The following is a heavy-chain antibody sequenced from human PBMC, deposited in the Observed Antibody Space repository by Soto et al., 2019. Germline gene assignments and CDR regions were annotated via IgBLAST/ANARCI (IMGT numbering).Heavy chain of an antibody. Sequence: SETLSLTCTVSGGSISSGGYYWSWIRQHPGKGLEWIGYIYYSGSTYYNPSLKSRVTISVDTSKNQFSLKLSSVTAADTAVYYCARDRGAAAVFQHWGQGTLVTVSS. CDR3: ARDRGAAAVFQH. CDR1: GGSISSGGYY. J-gene: IGHJ1*01. V-gene: IGHV4-31*03. D-gene: IGHD6-13*01. CDR2: IYYSGST.